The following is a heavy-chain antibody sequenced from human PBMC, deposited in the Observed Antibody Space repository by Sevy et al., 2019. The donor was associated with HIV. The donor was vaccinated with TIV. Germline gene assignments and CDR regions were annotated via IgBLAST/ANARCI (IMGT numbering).Heavy chain of an antibody. V-gene: IGHV3-49*03. CDR1: GFTFGDYG. CDR2: IRSKPYGGAT. Sequence: GGSLRLSCTTSGFTFGDYGMSWFRQAPGKGLEWIGFIRSKPYGGATEYAASVKGRFTISRDDSKSIASLQMSSLKTEDTAEYYCSRVPPPRLCSSASCYEGDYYYYGMDVWGQGTTVTVSS. J-gene: IGHJ6*02. D-gene: IGHD2-2*01. CDR3: SRVPPPRLCSSASCYEGDYYYYGMDV.